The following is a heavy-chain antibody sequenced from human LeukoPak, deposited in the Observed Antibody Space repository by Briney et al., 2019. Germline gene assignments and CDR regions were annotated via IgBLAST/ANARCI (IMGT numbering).Heavy chain of an antibody. V-gene: IGHV4-39*07. D-gene: IGHD1-26*01. CDR3: TRGGELMNF. Sequence: ASETLSLTCTVSGGSISSSSYYWGWIRQPPGKGLEWIGSIYYSGSTYYNPSLKSRVTISIDASKNQFSLRLSSVTAADTAVYYCTRGGELMNFWGQGTLVTVSS. J-gene: IGHJ4*02. CDR1: GGSISSSSYY. CDR2: IYYSGST.